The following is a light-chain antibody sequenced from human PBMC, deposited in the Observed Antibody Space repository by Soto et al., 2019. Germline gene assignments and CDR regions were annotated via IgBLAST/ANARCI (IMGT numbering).Light chain of an antibody. CDR1: QSVFYNSNKKNY. V-gene: IGKV4-1*01. CDR3: QQYYTPSIP. J-gene: IGKJ5*01. CDR2: WAS. Sequence: DFVMTQFPDSLAVSLGERATINCKSSQSVFYNSNKKNYLAWYQQKPGQPPKLLISWASNRESGVPDRFSGGGSGTEFTLTISRLQAEEVAVYFCQQYYTPSIPFGQGTRLDIK.